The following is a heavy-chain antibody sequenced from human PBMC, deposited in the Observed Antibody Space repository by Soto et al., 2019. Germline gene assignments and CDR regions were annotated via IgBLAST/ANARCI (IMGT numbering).Heavy chain of an antibody. J-gene: IGHJ4*02. CDR3: ARSLGRHPSETPRGHAFGAGSLFPFDH. CDR2: LIPMFEIA. Sequence: QVQLVQSGAEVKMPGSSVKVSCKASGGTFTSYTVYWVRQAPGQGLEWVGGLIPMFEIANYAERFRGRVMITADEATKTASMELSSLTYADTAVYFCARSLGRHPSETPRGHAFGAGSLFPFDHWGQGTLVTVSS. V-gene: IGHV1-69*19. D-gene: IGHD2-15*01. CDR1: GGTFTSYT.